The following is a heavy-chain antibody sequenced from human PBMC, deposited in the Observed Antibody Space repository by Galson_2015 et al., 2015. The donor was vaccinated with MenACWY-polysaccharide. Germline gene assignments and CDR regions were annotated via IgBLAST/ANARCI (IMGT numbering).Heavy chain of an antibody. CDR2: IYYSGIT. CDR3: AREIGARNGYNF. Sequence: LRLSCAASGFSFSSSAMSWVRQAPGKGLEWIGSIYYSGITHYNPSLKSRVTISVDTSRNQFSLKLSSVAAADTAVYYCAREIGARNGYNFWGQGTLVTVSS. V-gene: IGHV4-30-2*03. CDR1: GFSFSSSA. J-gene: IGHJ4*02. D-gene: IGHD5-24*01.